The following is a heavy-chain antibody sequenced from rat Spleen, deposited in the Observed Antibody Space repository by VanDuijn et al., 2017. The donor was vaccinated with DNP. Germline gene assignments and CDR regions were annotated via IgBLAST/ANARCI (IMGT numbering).Heavy chain of an antibody. D-gene: IGHD1-10*01. CDR2: IRTKPKNYAT. CDR1: GFTFSTAA. V-gene: IGHV10-5*01. J-gene: IGHJ2*01. CDR3: TAALITGDY. Sequence: VQVVESGGGLVQPKESLKISCAASGFTFSTAAMYWVRQAPGKGLEWVAHIRTKPKNYATSYADSVKVRFTISRDDSKSMVYLHMDNLKTEDTAMYYCTAALITGDYWGQGVMVTVSS.